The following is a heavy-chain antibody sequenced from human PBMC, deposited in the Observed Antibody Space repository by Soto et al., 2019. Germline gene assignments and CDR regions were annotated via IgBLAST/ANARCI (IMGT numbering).Heavy chain of an antibody. CDR1: GYTFTSYD. Sequence: QVQLVQSGAEVKKPGASMKVSCKASGYTFTSYDIDWVRQATGQGLEWMGWMNPNSGNTGYAQKFQGRVTMTRNTSISTAYMELSSLRSEDTAVYYCARLADSGYDLSYFDYWGQGTLVTVSS. D-gene: IGHD5-12*01. J-gene: IGHJ4*02. CDR3: ARLADSGYDLSYFDY. V-gene: IGHV1-8*01. CDR2: MNPNSGNT.